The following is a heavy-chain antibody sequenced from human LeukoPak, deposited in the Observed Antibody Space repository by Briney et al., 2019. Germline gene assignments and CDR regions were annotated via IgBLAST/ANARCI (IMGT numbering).Heavy chain of an antibody. D-gene: IGHD5-24*01. CDR3: ARTVEMATSYSDY. Sequence: GESLKISCKGSGYSFTSYWIGWVRQMPGKGLEWMGIIYPGDSDTRHSPSFQGQVTISADKSISTAYLQWSSLKASDTALYYCARTVEMATSYSDYWGQGTLVTVSS. V-gene: IGHV5-51*01. J-gene: IGHJ4*02. CDR1: GYSFTSYW. CDR2: IYPGDSDT.